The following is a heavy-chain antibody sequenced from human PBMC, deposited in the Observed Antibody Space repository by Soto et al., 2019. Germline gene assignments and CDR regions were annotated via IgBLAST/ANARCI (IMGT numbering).Heavy chain of an antibody. CDR1: GFTFSSYW. CDR2: IKQDGSEK. CDR3: ARDGDETTRLVFKDY. J-gene: IGHJ4*02. Sequence: GGSLRLSCAASGFTFSSYWMTWVRQAPGKGLEWVANIKQDGSEKYYVDFVKGRSTISRENAKNSLYLQMNSLRAEDTTVYYCARDGDETTRLVFKDYWGQGTLVTVSS. V-gene: IGHV3-7*01. D-gene: IGHD4-17*01.